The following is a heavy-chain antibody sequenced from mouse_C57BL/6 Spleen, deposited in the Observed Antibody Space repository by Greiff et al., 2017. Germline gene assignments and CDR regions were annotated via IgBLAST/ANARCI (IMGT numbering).Heavy chain of an antibody. D-gene: IGHD2-4*01. J-gene: IGHJ2*01. CDR3: ARSYDYDRGY. CDR1: GYTFTSYW. V-gene: IGHV1-59*01. Sequence: QVQLQQPGAELVRPGTSVKLSCKASGYTFTSYWMHWVKQRPGQGLEWIGVIDPSDSYTNYNQKFKGKATLTVDTSSSTAYMQLSSLTSEDSAVYYCARSYDYDRGYWGQGTTLTVSS. CDR2: IDPSDSYT.